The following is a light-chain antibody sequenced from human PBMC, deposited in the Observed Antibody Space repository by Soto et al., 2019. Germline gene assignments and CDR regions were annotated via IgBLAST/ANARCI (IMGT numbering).Light chain of an antibody. CDR3: QQSYTSLFT. V-gene: IGKV1-39*01. CDR2: AAS. Sequence: DIQMTQSPSSLSASVGDRVTITCRASQSISSFLNWYQQMPGKAANLLIYAASALQRGVPSRFSGNGSGTDFALTISSLQPEDFATYYCQQSYTSLFTFGPGTKVDIK. J-gene: IGKJ3*01. CDR1: QSISSF.